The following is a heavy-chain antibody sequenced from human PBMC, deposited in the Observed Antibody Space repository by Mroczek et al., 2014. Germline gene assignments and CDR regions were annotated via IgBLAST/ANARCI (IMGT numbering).Heavy chain of an antibody. CDR3: ASSPYDPAFLEWYTHAFDI. CDR2: IYPSDSDT. D-gene: IGHD3-3*02. V-gene: IGHV5-51*03. J-gene: IGHJ3*02. CDR1: GYSFTSYW. Sequence: VQLVQSGAEVKKPGESLKISCKGSGYSFTSYWIGWVRQMPGKGLEWMGIIYPSDSDTRYSPSFQGQVTISADKSLNTAYLQWSSLKASDTAIYYCASSPYDPAFLEWYTHAFDIWGQGTMVTVSS.